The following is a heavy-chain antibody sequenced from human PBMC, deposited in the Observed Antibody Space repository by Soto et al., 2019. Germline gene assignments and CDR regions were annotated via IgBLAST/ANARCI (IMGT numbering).Heavy chain of an antibody. D-gene: IGHD3-3*01. CDR1: GGSISSYY. Sequence: PSETLSLTCTVSGGSISSYYWSWIRQPPGKGLEWIGYIYYSGSTNYNPSLKSRVTISVDTSKNQFSLKLSSVTAADTAVYYCARGYYDFWSGYPGFGYGVDVWGQGTTVTVSS. CDR3: ARGYYDFWSGYPGFGYGVDV. V-gene: IGHV4-59*01. J-gene: IGHJ6*02. CDR2: IYYSGST.